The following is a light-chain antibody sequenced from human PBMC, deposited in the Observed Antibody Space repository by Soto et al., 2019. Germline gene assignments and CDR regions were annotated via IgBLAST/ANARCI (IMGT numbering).Light chain of an antibody. CDR3: SSYTSSSTLPNV. J-gene: IGLJ1*01. CDR1: SSDVGGYNY. V-gene: IGLV2-14*01. CDR2: EVS. Sequence: QSALTQPASVSGSPGQSITISCTGTSSDVGGYNYVSWYQQHPGKAPKLMIYEVSNRPSGVSNRFSGSKSGNTASLTISGLQAEDEADYYCSSYTSSSTLPNVFGTGTKATVL.